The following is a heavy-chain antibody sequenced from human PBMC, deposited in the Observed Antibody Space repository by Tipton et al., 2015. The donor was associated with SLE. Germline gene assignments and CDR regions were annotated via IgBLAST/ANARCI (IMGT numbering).Heavy chain of an antibody. V-gene: IGHV4-59*01. CDR3: ARALGQLGWPIFDY. D-gene: IGHD6-6*01. Sequence: TLSLTCTVSGGSISSYYWSWIRQPPGKGLEWIGYIYYSGSTNYNPSLKSRVTISVDTSKNQFSLKLSSVTAADTAVYYCARALGQLGWPIFDYWGQGTLVTVSS. CDR2: IYYSGST. J-gene: IGHJ4*02. CDR1: GGSISSYY.